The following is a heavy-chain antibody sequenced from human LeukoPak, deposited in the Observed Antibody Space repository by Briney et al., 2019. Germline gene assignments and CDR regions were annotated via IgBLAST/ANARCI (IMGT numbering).Heavy chain of an antibody. CDR3: AKDKVPDYSSTSPYYFDY. CDR2: ISGSGGST. Sequence: GGSLRLSCAASGFTFSSYAMSWVRQAPGKGLEWVSAISGSGGSTYYADSVKGRFTISRGNAKNSLYLQMNSLRAEDTALYYCAKDKVPDYSSTSPYYFDYWGQGTLVTVSS. CDR1: GFTFSSYA. V-gene: IGHV3-23*01. J-gene: IGHJ4*02. D-gene: IGHD2-2*01.